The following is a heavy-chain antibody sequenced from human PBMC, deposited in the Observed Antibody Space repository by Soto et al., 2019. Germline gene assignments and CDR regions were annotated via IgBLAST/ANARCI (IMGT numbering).Heavy chain of an antibody. D-gene: IGHD6-19*01. Sequence: EVQLLESGGGLVQPGGSLRLSCAASGFTFSTYAMAWVRQAPGKGLEWVSSISGSGGSTYYAESVKGRFAISRDNSKNTRYVQVSSLRAEDTAVYYCAKAMYHSGWVVDYWGQGTLVTVSS. CDR2: ISGSGGST. CDR3: AKAMYHSGWVVDY. V-gene: IGHV3-23*01. J-gene: IGHJ4*02. CDR1: GFTFSTYA.